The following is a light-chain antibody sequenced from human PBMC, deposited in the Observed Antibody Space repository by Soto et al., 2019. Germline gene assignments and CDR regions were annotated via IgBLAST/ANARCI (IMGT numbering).Light chain of an antibody. CDR1: QSVSDN. CDR3: QQYNNWPPWT. CDR2: GAS. V-gene: IGKV3-15*01. Sequence: MTQAPATLSVSPGDRATLSCRASQSVSDNLAWYQQKPGQAPRLIIFGASTRATGIPARFSGSGSGTEFTLTISSLQSQDFAVYYCQQYNNWPPWTFGQGTKVDIK. J-gene: IGKJ1*01.